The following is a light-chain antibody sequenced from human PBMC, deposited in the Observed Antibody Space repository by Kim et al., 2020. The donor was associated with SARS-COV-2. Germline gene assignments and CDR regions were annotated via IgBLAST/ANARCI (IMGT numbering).Light chain of an antibody. V-gene: IGLV3-1*01. J-gene: IGLJ2*01. CDR2: QDT. CDR1: KLGDKY. Sequence: SYELTQPPSVTVSPGQTASITCSGDKLGDKYAYWYQQKPGQSPVLVIYQDTRRPSVIPERFSGSNSGNTATLTISGTQALDEADYYCQAWDITTVVFGGGSQLTV. CDR3: QAWDITTVV.